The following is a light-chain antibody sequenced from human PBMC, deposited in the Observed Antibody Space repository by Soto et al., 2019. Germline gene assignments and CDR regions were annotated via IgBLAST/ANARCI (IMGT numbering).Light chain of an antibody. V-gene: IGKV3-20*01. CDR1: QSVSSSY. CDR2: GAS. J-gene: IGKJ2*01. CDR3: QPYGSSPTYT. Sequence: EIVLTQSPGTLSLSPGEIATLSCRASQSVSSSYLAWYQQKHGQAPRLLIYGASSRATGIPDRFSGSGSGTDFTLTISRLEPDDFAVYYCQPYGSSPTYTFGPWTTLEIK.